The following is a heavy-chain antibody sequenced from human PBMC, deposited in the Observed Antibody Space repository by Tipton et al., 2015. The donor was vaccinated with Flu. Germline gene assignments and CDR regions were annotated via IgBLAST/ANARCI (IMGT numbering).Heavy chain of an antibody. CDR3: AIGQAYYSDTTGYYSAFDV. CDR1: GASISSGGYY. V-gene: IGHV4-61*02. CDR2: IYTGGSS. D-gene: IGHD3-22*01. Sequence: TLSLTCTVSGASISSGGYYWSWVRQPAGKGLECIGRIYTGGSSKYNPSLRSRVTMSLDTTRNQFSLKLSSVTAADTAVYYSAIGQAYYSDTTGYYSAFDVWGQGTMVTVSS. J-gene: IGHJ3*01.